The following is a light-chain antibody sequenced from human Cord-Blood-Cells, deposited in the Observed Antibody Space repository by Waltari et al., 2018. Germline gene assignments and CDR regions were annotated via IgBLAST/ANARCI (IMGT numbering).Light chain of an antibody. CDR2: STN. CDR3: VLYMGSGISV. J-gene: IGLJ3*02. Sequence: QTVVTQEPSFSVSPGGTVTLTCGLSSGSVSTSYYLSWYQQTPGQAPRPLIYSTNPRSSGVPDRFSGSILGNKAALTITGAQADDESDYYCVLYMGSGISVFGGGTKLTVL. CDR1: SGSVSTSYY. V-gene: IGLV8-61*01.